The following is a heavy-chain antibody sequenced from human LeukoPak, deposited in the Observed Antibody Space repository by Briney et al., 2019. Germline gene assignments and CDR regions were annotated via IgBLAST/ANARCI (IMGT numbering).Heavy chain of an antibody. CDR2: MNPNSGNT. Sequence: ASVKVSCKASGYTFTSYDIHWVRQATGQGLEWMGWMNPNSGNTGYAQKFQGRVTMTRNTSISTAYMALSSLRSEDTAVYYCARGSGLVSGRRFDYWGQGTLVTVSS. D-gene: IGHD6-19*01. J-gene: IGHJ4*02. CDR1: GYTFTSYD. V-gene: IGHV1-8*01. CDR3: ARGSGLVSGRRFDY.